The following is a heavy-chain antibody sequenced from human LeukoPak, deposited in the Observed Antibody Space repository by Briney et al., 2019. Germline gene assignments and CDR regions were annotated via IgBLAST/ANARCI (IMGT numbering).Heavy chain of an antibody. CDR3: ARDLLGSGWYEGDY. CDR1: GFTFSTYS. Sequence: GGSLRLSCVASGFTFSTYSMNWVRQAPGKGLEWVSYISSSGSTIYYADSVKGRFTISRDNAKNSLYLQMNSLRAEDTAVYYCARDLLGSGWYEGDYWGQGTLVTVSS. CDR2: ISSSGSTI. V-gene: IGHV3-48*04. D-gene: IGHD6-19*01. J-gene: IGHJ4*02.